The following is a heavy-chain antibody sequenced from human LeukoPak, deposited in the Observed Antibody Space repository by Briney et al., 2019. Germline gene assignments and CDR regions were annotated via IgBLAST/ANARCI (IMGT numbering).Heavy chain of an antibody. Sequence: GGSLRLSCAASGFTFSDNYMDWVRQAPGKGLEWVGRIRNKAVNYTTEYAASVEGRFSISRDDSESSLYLQMNTLETEDTAVYYCASFDYGTGGKFDYWGQGTLVTVSS. CDR3: ASFDYGTGGKFDY. V-gene: IGHV3-72*01. J-gene: IGHJ4*02. CDR1: GFTFSDNY. CDR2: IRNKAVNYTT. D-gene: IGHD4-17*01.